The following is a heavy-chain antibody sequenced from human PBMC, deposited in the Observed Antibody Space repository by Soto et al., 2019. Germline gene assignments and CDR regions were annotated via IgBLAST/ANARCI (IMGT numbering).Heavy chain of an antibody. D-gene: IGHD1-26*01. V-gene: IGHV4-30-2*01. J-gene: IGHJ6*02. CDR3: ARDGSHYYYGMDV. CDR1: GGSISSGGYS. Sequence: TLSLTCAVSGGSISSGGYSWSWIRQPPGKGLEWIGYIYHSGSTYYNPSLKSRVTISVDRSKNQFSLKLSSVTAADTAVYYCARDGSHYYYGMDVWGQGTTVTVSS. CDR2: IYHSGST.